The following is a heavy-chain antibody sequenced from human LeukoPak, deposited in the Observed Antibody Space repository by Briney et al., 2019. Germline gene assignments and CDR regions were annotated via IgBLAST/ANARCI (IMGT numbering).Heavy chain of an antibody. CDR2: INPNSGGT. CDR3: ARDVAGNRYADY. D-gene: IGHD6-19*01. J-gene: IGHJ4*02. Sequence: ASVKVSCKASGYTLTGYYLHWVRQAPGQGLEWMGWINPNSGGTDYARKFQGRVTLTRDTSISTAYMELNGLRSDDTALYYCARDVAGNRYADYWGQGTLVTVSS. CDR1: GYTLTGYY. V-gene: IGHV1-2*02.